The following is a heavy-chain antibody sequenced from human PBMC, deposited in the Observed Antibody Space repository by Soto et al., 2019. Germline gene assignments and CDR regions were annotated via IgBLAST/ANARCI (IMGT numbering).Heavy chain of an antibody. V-gene: IGHV4-38-2*01. D-gene: IGHD6-19*01. CDR1: GYSISSGYY. Sequence: SLTCAVSGYSISSGYYWGWIRQPPGKGLEWIGSIYHSGSTYYNPSLKSRVTISVDTSKNQFSLKLSSVTAADTAVYYCARVPVAGYSSGWYFDYWGQGTLVTVSS. CDR3: ARVPVAGYSSGWYFDY. J-gene: IGHJ4*02. CDR2: IYHSGST.